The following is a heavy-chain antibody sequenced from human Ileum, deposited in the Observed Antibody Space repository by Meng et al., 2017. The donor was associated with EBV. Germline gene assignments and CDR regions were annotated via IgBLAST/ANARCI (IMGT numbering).Heavy chain of an antibody. J-gene: IGHJ5*02. CDR1: GDSISRAD. CDR2: IWYDGSNK. CDR3: ARDALELRGFDP. D-gene: IGHD1-7*01. V-gene: IGHV3-33*07. Sequence: VKLPEARQSMFKPSEPLSLTCAVSGDSISRADHSWGWIRLPPGKGLEWVAVIWYDGSNKYYADSVKGRFTISRDNSKNTLYLQMNSLRAEDTAVYYCARDALELRGFDPWGQGTLVTVSS.